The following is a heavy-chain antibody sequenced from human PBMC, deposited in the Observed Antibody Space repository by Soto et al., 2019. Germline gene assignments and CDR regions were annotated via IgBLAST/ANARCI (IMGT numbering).Heavy chain of an antibody. V-gene: IGHV3-21*01. D-gene: IGHD1-26*01. CDR3: ARVRYYPPLDAFDI. CDR2: ISSSSSYI. CDR1: GFTFSSYT. J-gene: IGHJ3*02. Sequence: EVQLVESGGGLVKPGGSLRLSVAASGFTFSSYTMNWVRQAPGRGLEWVSSISSSSSYINYADSVKGRFTISRDNAKNSLYLQMNSLRAEDTAVYYCARVRYYPPLDAFDIWGQGTMVTVSS.